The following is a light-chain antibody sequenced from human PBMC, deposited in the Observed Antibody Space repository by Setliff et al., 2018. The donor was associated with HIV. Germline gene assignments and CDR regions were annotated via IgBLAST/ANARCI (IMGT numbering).Light chain of an antibody. Sequence: DIVMTQSPDSLAVSLGERATINCKSSQSVFYSSNNKNYLAWYQQKPGQPPRLLIYWASTRKSGVPDRFSGSGSGTDFTLTISSLQAEDVAVYYCQQYYSTPITFGQGTRLEIK. J-gene: IGKJ5*01. CDR1: QSVFYSSNNKNY. CDR2: WAS. V-gene: IGKV4-1*01. CDR3: QQYYSTPIT.